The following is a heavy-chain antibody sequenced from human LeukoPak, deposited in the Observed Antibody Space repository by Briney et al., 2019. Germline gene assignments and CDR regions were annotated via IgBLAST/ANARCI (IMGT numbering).Heavy chain of an antibody. V-gene: IGHV4-30-2*01. CDR3: ARAPYCSGGSCYRHPIHFDY. CDR1: GGSISSGGYS. D-gene: IGHD2-15*01. CDR2: IYHSGST. J-gene: IGHJ4*02. Sequence: PSQTLSLTCAVSGGSISSGGYSWSWIRQPPGKGLEWIGYIYHSGSTYYNPSLKSRVTISVDRSKNQFSLKLSSVTAADTAVYYCARAPYCSGGSCYRHPIHFDYWGQGTLVTVPS.